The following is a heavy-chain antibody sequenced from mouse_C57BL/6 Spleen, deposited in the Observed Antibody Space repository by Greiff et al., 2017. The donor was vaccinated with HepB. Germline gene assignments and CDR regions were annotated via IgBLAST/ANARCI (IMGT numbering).Heavy chain of an antibody. CDR1: GFNIKDYY. CDR2: IDPEDGET. J-gene: IGHJ2*01. CDR3: ARSFITTVEDFDY. Sequence: EVKVVESGAELVKPGASVKLSCTASGFNIKDYYMHWVKQRTEQGLEWIGRIDPEDGETKYAPKFQGKATITADTSSNTAYLQLSSLTSEDTAVYYCARSFITTVEDFDYWGQGTTLTVSS. V-gene: IGHV14-2*01. D-gene: IGHD1-1*01.